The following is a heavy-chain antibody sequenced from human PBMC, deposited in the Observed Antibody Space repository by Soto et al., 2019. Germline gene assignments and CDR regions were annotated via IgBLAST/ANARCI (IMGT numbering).Heavy chain of an antibody. Sequence: QVQLVQSGAEVKKPGASVKVSCKASGYTFTSYDINWVRQATGQGLEWMGWMNPNSGNTGYAQKFQGRVIMTRHTAISTAYLELISLSSEDTAVYYCARAHEYGDCEYWGQGTLVTVSS. CDR1: GYTFTSYD. CDR3: ARAHEYGDCEY. J-gene: IGHJ4*02. V-gene: IGHV1-8*01. CDR2: MNPNSGNT. D-gene: IGHD4-17*01.